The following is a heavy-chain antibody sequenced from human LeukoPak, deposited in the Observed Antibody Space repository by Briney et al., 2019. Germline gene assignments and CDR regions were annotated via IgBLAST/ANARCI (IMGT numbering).Heavy chain of an antibody. CDR1: GFTVSSNY. CDR3: ARGPLFGYCSGGSCYSLDY. V-gene: IGHV3-66*01. Sequence: PGGSLRLSCAASGFTVSSNYMSWVRQAPGKGLEWVSVIYSGGSTYYADSVKGRFTISRDNSKNTLYLQMNILRAEDTAVYYCARGPLFGYCSGGSCYSLDYWGQGTLVTVSS. D-gene: IGHD2-15*01. J-gene: IGHJ4*02. CDR2: IYSGGST.